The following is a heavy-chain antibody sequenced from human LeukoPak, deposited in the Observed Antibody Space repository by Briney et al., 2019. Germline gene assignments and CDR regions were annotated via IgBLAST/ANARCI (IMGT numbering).Heavy chain of an antibody. CDR2: IRSKAYGGTT. Sequence: GGSLRLSCTVSGFTFGDYDMSWFRHAPGKGREWVGFIRSKAYGGTTEYAASVKGRFTISRDDSKSIAYLQMNSLKTEDTAVYYCTRGWYCSGGSCYGDAFDIWGQGTMVTVSS. CDR1: GFTFGDYD. CDR3: TRGWYCSGGSCYGDAFDI. J-gene: IGHJ3*02. D-gene: IGHD2-15*01. V-gene: IGHV3-49*03.